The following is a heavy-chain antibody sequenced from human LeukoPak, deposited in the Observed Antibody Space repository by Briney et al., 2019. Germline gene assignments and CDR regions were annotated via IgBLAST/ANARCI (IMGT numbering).Heavy chain of an antibody. Sequence: PSETLSPTSTVPGGSISSYCWSWIRQPPGKGLEWSGYIYYSGSTNYNPSLKSRVTISVDTSKNQFSLKLSSVTAADTAVYYCARARGYYYMDVWGKGTTVTVSS. CDR1: GGSISSYC. V-gene: IGHV4-59*01. J-gene: IGHJ6*03. D-gene: IGHD3-10*01. CDR3: ARARGYYYMDV. CDR2: IYYSGST.